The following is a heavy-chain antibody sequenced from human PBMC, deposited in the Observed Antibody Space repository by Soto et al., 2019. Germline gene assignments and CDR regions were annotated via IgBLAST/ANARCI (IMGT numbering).Heavy chain of an antibody. CDR3: ARDAAAVAGEFYYYYYGMDV. CDR1: GFTFSSYG. J-gene: IGHJ6*02. CDR2: IWYDGSNK. Sequence: GGSLRLSCAASGFTFSSYGMHWVRQAPGKGLEWVAVIWYDGSNKYYADSVKGRFTISRDNSKNTLYLQMNSLRAEDTAVYYCARDAAAVAGEFYYYYYGMDVWGQGTTVTVSS. V-gene: IGHV3-33*01. D-gene: IGHD6-19*01.